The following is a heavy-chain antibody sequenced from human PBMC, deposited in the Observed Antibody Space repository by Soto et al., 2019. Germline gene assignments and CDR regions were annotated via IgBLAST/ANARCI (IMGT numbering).Heavy chain of an antibody. J-gene: IGHJ4*02. Sequence: SCKASGFTFTRYGISWVRQAPGKGLEWVSVIYSGGSTYYADSVKGRFTISRDNSKNTLYLQMNSLRAEDTAVYYCARAPLPRRPFDYWGQGTLVTVSS. CDR1: GFTFTRYG. V-gene: IGHV3-66*01. CDR2: IYSGGST. CDR3: ARAPLPRRPFDY.